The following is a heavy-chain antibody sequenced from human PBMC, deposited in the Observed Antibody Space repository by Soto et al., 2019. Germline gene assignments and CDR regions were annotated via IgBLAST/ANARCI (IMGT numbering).Heavy chain of an antibody. CDR3: ARDLWTY. V-gene: IGHV3-48*02. J-gene: IGHJ4*02. CDR1: GFTFSSYS. D-gene: IGHD3-3*01. CDR2: ISSNSRTM. Sequence: HPGGSLRLPCAASGFTFSSYSMKWVRQAPGKGLEWVSYISSNSRTMFYADSVKGRFTISRDNAKNSLYLQMSSLRDEDTAVYYCARDLWTYWGQGALVTVSS.